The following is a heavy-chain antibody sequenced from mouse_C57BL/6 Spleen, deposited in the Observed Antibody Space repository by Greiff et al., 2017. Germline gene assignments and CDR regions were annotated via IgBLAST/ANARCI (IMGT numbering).Heavy chain of an antibody. CDR2: ISSGSSTI. J-gene: IGHJ4*01. CDR3: ARGDYVRAMDY. Sequence: EVQVVESGGGLVKPGGSLKLSCAASGFTFSDYGMHWVRQAPEKGLEWVAYISSGSSTIYYADTVKGRFTISRDNAKNTLCLQMTSLRSEDTAMYYCARGDYVRAMDYWGQGTSVTVSS. V-gene: IGHV5-17*01. CDR1: GFTFSDYG. D-gene: IGHD1-1*02.